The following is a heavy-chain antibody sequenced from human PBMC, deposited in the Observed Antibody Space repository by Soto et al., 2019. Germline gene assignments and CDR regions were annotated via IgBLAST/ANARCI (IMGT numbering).Heavy chain of an antibody. CDR2: IIPNFGTA. J-gene: IGHJ4*02. CDR1: GGTFSSYA. Sequence: QVQLVQSGAEVKKPGSSVKVSCKASGGTFSSYAIDWVRQAPGQGLEWMGGIIPNFGTADYAQKIQGRVTITADKSTSTPETEISSRRRENMSGYYYTRGQTGRGRGYYLDIWGKGSLVTVTS. CDR3: TRGQTGRGRGYYLDI. V-gene: IGHV1-69*14. D-gene: IGHD1-26*01.